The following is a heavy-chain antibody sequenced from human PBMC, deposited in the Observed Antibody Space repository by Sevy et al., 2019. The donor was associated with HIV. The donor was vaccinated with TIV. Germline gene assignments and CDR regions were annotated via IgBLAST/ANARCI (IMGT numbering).Heavy chain of an antibody. D-gene: IGHD3-3*01. CDR3: AKNGNFWSGYLAMDV. CDR2: ISGSGDNT. J-gene: IGHJ6*02. Sequence: GGSLRLSCAASGFTFSNYAMNWVRQTPGKGLEWVSSISGSGDNTYYADSGKGRFTISRDIYYNTVTLQMSSLRAEDTAVYYCAKNGNFWSGYLAMDVWGQGTTVTVSS. CDR1: GFTFSNYA. V-gene: IGHV3-23*01.